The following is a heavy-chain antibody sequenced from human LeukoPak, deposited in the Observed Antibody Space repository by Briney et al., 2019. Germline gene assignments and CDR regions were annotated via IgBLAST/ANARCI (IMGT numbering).Heavy chain of an antibody. CDR1: GYIFTGYY. CDR2: INPNSGDT. Sequence: ASVKVSCKASGYIFTGYYMHWVRQAPGQGLEWMGWINPNSGDTNYAQKFQGRVTMTRDTSISTAYMELSRLRSDDTAVYYCARDYGPGDVWGKGTTVTVSS. D-gene: IGHD3-10*01. CDR3: ARDYGPGDV. V-gene: IGHV1-2*02. J-gene: IGHJ6*04.